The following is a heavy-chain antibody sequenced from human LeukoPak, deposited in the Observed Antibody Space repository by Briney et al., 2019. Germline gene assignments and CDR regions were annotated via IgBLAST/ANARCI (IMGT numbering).Heavy chain of an antibody. J-gene: IGHJ4*02. D-gene: IGHD2-15*01. CDR2: INPSGGST. V-gene: IGHV1-46*01. CDR3: ARVGYCSGGGCYFLEC. Sequence: ASVKVSLKASGHSFTSYYIHWVRQAPGQGLEWMGIINPSGGSTSYAQQFQGRVTMTRDTSTSTVYMELSSLRPEDTAVYYCARVGYCSGGGCYFLECWGQGALVTVSS. CDR1: GHSFTSYY.